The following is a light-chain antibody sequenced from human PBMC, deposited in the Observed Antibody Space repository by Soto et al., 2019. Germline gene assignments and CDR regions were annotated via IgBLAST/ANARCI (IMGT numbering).Light chain of an antibody. J-gene: IGLJ1*01. CDR2: DVN. CDR3: CSYTSSSTHV. CDR1: SIDVGGYNF. V-gene: IGLV2-14*03. Sequence: QSALTQPASVSGSPGQSITISCTGTSIDVGGYNFVSWYQQHPGKVPKLMIFDVNRRPSGVSDRFSGSKSGNTASLTISGLQAEDEGDYYCCSYTSSSTHVFGSGTKVTVL.